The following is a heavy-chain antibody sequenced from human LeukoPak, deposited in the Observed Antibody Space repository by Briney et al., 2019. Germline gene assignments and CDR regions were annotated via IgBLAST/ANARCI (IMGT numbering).Heavy chain of an antibody. CDR3: ARGLLPGSSHYYYYGMDV. D-gene: IGHD6-13*01. CDR2: MNPNSGNT. CDR1: GHTFTSYD. V-gene: IGHV1-8*01. J-gene: IGHJ6*02. Sequence: EASVKVSCKASGHTFTSYDINWVRQATGQGLEWMGWMNPNSGNTGYAQRFQGRVTMTRNTSISTAYMELSSLRSEDTAVYYCARGLLPGSSHYYYYGMDVWGQGTTVTVSS.